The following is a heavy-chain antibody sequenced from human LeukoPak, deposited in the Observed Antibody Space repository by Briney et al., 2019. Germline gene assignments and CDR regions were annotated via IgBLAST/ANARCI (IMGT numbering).Heavy chain of an antibody. CDR1: GFTFSGYA. V-gene: IGHV3-30-3*01. Sequence: QAGGSLRLSCAASGFTFSGYAMHWVRQAPGKGREWVAVISYDGSNKYYADSVKGRFTISRDNSKNTLYLQMNSLRAEDTAVYYCARDRKWLRNYFDYWGQGTLVTVSS. CDR2: ISYDGSNK. D-gene: IGHD5-12*01. CDR3: ARDRKWLRNYFDY. J-gene: IGHJ4*02.